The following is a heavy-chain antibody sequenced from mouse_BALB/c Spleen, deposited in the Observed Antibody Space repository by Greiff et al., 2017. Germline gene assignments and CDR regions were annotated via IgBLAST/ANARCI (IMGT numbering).Heavy chain of an antibody. Sequence: EVKLMESGPGLVKPSQSLSLTCTVTGYSITSDYAWNWIRQFPGNKLEWMGYISYSGSTSYNPSLKSRISITRDTSKNQFFLQLNSVTTEDTATYYCARGTYTYAMDYWGQGTSVTVSS. J-gene: IGHJ4*01. D-gene: IGHD2-12*01. CDR1: GYSITSDYA. V-gene: IGHV3-2*02. CDR2: ISYSGST. CDR3: ARGTYTYAMDY.